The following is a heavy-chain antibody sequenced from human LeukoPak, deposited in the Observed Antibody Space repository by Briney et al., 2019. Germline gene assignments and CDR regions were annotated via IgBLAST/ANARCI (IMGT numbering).Heavy chain of an antibody. CDR2: ITTSSSYT. CDR1: GFSFSSYN. J-gene: IGHJ6*03. D-gene: IGHD1-26*01. CDR3: ARDPYSGAYGDAYYYFMDV. V-gene: IGHV3-21*01. Sequence: SGGSLRLSCEASGFSFSSYNMDWVRQTPGKGLEWISSITTSSSYTFYADSVKGRFTISRDNARNSLYLQMISLTAEDTAVYYCARDPYSGAYGDAYYYFMDVWGKGTTVTISS.